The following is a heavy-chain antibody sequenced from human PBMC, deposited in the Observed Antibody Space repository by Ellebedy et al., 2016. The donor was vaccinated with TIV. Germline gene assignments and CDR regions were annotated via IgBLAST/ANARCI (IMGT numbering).Heavy chain of an antibody. D-gene: IGHD3-10*01. CDR3: ARGIYGSGSVDY. CDR1: GGSLSGYY. V-gene: IGHV4-34*01. J-gene: IGHJ4*02. Sequence: MPGGSLRLSCAVYGGSLSGYYWNWIRQPPGKGLEWIGEIIQSGTMNYSPSLKSRVTISVDKSKNQFSLRLSSVTAADTAVYFCARGIYGSGSVDYWGQGTLVTVSP. CDR2: IIQSGTM.